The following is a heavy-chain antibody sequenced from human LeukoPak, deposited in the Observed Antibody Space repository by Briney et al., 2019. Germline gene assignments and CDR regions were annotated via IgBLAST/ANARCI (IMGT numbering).Heavy chain of an antibody. CDR3: ARDSYSYGYGGFDY. D-gene: IGHD5-18*01. V-gene: IGHV4-30-4*01. CDR2: IYSTGTT. Sequence: PSQTLSLTCTVSGGSISSGDRYWSWIRQSPGKGLEWIGYIYSTGTTYYNPCLKSRVIISVDTSKNQFSLELNSVTAADTAVYYCARDSYSYGYGGFDYWGQGILVTVSS. CDR1: GGSISSGDRY. J-gene: IGHJ4*02.